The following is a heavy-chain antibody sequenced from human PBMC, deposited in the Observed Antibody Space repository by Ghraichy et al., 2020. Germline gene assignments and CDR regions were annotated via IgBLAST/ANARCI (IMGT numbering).Heavy chain of an antibody. CDR2: INSDGSST. V-gene: IGHV3-74*01. CDR3: ARGPDGGVGYYYYGMDV. D-gene: IGHD4-23*01. Sequence: GGSLRLSCAASGFTFSSYWMHWVRQAPGKGLVWVSRINSDGSSTSYADSVKGRFTISRDNAKNTLYLQMNSLRAEDTAVYYCARGPDGGVGYYYYGMDVWGQGTTVTVSS. CDR1: GFTFSSYW. J-gene: IGHJ6*02.